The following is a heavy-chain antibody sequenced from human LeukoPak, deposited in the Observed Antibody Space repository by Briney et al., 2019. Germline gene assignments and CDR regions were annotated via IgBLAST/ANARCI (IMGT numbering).Heavy chain of an antibody. V-gene: IGHV1-2*06. J-gene: IGHJ4*02. CDR1: GYIFTGSY. Sequence: ASVKVSCKASGYIFTGSYMHWVRQAPGQGLEWMGRINPNSGGTNYAQKFQGRVTMTRDTSISTAYMELSRLKSDDTAVYYCASRIAAAGTLSYWGQGTLVTVSS. CDR2: INPNSGGT. D-gene: IGHD6-13*01. CDR3: ASRIAAAGTLSY.